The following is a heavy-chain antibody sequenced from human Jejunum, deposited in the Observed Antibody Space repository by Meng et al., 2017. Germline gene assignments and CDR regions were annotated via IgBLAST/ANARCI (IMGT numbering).Heavy chain of an antibody. Sequence: QVQLGESGGGVVQPGRSLRLSCAASGFTFSNYDMHGVRQAPGKGLEWVAEISYDGSNKYYADSVKGRFTISRDNSKNTLYLQMNSLRPEDTAVYYCAREPYTGNFYFNYWGQGTLVTVSS. V-gene: IGHV3-30-3*01. CDR2: ISYDGSNK. CDR1: GFTFSNYD. J-gene: IGHJ4*02. D-gene: IGHD1-26*01. CDR3: AREPYTGNFYFNY.